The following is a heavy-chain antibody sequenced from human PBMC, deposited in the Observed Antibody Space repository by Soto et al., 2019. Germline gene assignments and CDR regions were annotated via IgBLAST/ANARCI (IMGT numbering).Heavy chain of an antibody. V-gene: IGHV3-9*01. J-gene: IGHJ6*03. D-gene: IGHD5-12*01. Sequence: EVQLVESGGGLVQPGRSLRLSCAASGFTFDDYAMHWVRQAPGQGLEWVSGIRWNSGSIGYADSVKGRFTISRDNAKNALYLQMNSLKAEDTALYYCAKGSGDGGQQRWDYYYRDVWGKGPTVTVSS. CDR2: IRWNSGSI. CDR1: GFTFDDYA. CDR3: AKGSGDGGQQRWDYYYRDV.